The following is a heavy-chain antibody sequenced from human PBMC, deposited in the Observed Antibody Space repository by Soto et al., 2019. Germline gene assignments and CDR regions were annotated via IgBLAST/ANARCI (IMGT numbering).Heavy chain of an antibody. J-gene: IGHJ6*02. CDR3: ARPTADYYYYDGMDV. CDR2: INPNTGVT. CDR1: GYTFTGYY. Sequence: QVQLVQSGSEVKKPGASVNVSCTASGYTFTGYYMHWVRQAPGHGLELMGWINPNTGVTNYAQKFQGMVTLTRDTSISKVYIELSRLRSDDTAVYYCARPTADYYYYDGMDVWGQGTTVTFSS. V-gene: IGHV1-2*02.